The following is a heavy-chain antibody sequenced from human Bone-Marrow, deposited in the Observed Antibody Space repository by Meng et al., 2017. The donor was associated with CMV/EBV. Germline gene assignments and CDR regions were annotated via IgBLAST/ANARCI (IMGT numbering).Heavy chain of an antibody. CDR2: IYPGDSDA. V-gene: IGHV5-51*01. Sequence: KVSCKGSGYSFTNYWIAWVRQMPGKGLEWMGIIYPGDSDATYSPSFRGQVTISADRSISTAYLQWRSLKASDTAMYYCARGGFGSSGSRYYYGMDVWGQGTTVTVSS. CDR1: GYSFTNYW. D-gene: IGHD6-25*01. J-gene: IGHJ6*02. CDR3: ARGGFGSSGSRYYYGMDV.